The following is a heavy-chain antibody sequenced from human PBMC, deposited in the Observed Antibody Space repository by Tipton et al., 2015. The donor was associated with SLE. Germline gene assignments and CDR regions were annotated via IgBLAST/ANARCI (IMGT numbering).Heavy chain of an antibody. J-gene: IGHJ3*02. CDR1: GYTFTSYY. CDR3: ARDRVVGARGAFDI. V-gene: IGHV1-46*01. D-gene: IGHD1-26*01. CDR2: INPSGGST. Sequence: QSGAEVKKPGASVKASCKESGYTFTSYYMHWVRQAPGQGLEWMGIINPSGGSTSYGQKFQGRVTMTRDTSTSTVYMELSSLRSEDTAVYYCARDRVVGARGAFDIWGQGTMVTVSS.